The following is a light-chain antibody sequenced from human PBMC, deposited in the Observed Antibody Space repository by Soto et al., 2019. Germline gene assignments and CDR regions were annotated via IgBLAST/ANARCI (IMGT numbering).Light chain of an antibody. Sequence: DIILTQSPDTLSLSPVERATLSCRASQTFISNYLAWCQQRPGQAPRLLIYGASTRAAGIPDRFSGSGSGTDFTLTITRLEPEDFAVYYCQQYGSSGTFGQGTKVDIK. CDR1: QTFISNY. CDR2: GAS. J-gene: IGKJ1*01. V-gene: IGKV3-20*01. CDR3: QQYGSSGT.